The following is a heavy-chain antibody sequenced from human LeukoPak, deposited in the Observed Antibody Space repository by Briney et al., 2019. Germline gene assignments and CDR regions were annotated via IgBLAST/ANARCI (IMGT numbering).Heavy chain of an antibody. D-gene: IGHD1-26*01. CDR3: AREVRTGIGATDY. CDR2: MAPREYGA. Sequence: ASVKVSCKTSGYSFSNYHVHWVRQAPGQGLEWVGIMAPREYGATYAQKFQGRVTMTRDTSTSTLYMDLSSLRPEDTAVYYCAREVRTGIGATDYWGQGTPVTVSS. CDR1: GYSFSNYH. J-gene: IGHJ4*02. V-gene: IGHV1-46*01.